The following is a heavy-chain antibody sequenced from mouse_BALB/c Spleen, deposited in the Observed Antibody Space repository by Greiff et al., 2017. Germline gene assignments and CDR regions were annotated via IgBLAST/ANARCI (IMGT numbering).Heavy chain of an antibody. CDR2: ISSGSSTI. J-gene: IGHJ4*01. CDR1: GFTFSSFG. V-gene: IGHV5-17*02. Sequence: EVKLMESGGGLVQPGGSRKLSCAASGFTFSSFGMHWVRQAPEKGLEWVAYISSGSSTIYYADTVKGRFTISRVNPKNTLFLQMTSLRSEDTAMYYCARNGYDAMDYWGQGTSVTVSS. CDR3: ARNGYDAMDY.